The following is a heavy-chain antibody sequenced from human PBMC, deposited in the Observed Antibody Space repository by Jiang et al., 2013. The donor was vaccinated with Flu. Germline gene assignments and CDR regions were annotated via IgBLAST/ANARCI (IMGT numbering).Heavy chain of an antibody. D-gene: IGHD4-11*01. CDR2: INHSGST. CDR3: ARGFSAVTTFSGRVGWFDP. CDR1: GGSFSGYY. J-gene: IGHJ5*02. V-gene: IGHV4-34*01. Sequence: LLKPSETLSLTCAVYGGSFSGYYWSWIRQPPGKGLEWIGEINHSGSTNYNPSLKSRVTISVDTSKNQFSLKLSSVTAADMAVYYCARGFSAVTTFSGRVGWFDPWGQGTLVTVSS.